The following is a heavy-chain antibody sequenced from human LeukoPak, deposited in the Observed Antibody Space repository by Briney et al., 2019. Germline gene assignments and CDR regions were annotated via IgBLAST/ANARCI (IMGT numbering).Heavy chain of an antibody. CDR3: TTDPRNGYYFDY. D-gene: IGHD1-1*01. CDR2: IKSNTDSGTA. V-gene: IGHV3-15*01. J-gene: IGHJ4*02. CDR1: GFTFSNAW. Sequence: GGSLRLSCAASGFTFSNAWMSWVRQAPGKGLEWIGRIKSNTDSGTADYAAPVKDRVTISRDDSKNTLYLQMNSLKTEDTAVYYCTTDPRNGYYFDYWGQGTLATVSS.